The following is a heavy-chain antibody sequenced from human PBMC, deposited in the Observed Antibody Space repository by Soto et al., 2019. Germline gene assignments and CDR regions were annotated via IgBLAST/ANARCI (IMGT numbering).Heavy chain of an antibody. CDR1: GFTSSSYE. D-gene: IGHD3-16*01. CDR3: AKDRRAGGNSAFYFDF. J-gene: IGHJ4*02. CDR2: ISGSGSIT. Sequence: LRLSCAASGFTSSSYEMNWVRQAPGKGLEWVSYISGSGSITHYADSVKGRFTISRDNSHNTLYLQVHSLTAEDTAVYYCAKDRRAGGNSAFYFDFWGQGAQVTVSS. V-gene: IGHV3-48*03.